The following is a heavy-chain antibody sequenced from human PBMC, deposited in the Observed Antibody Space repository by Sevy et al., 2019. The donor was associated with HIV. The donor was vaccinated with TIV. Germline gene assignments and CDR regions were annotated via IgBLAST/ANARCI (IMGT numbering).Heavy chain of an antibody. Sequence: ASVKVSCKASGYTFTSYGISWVRQAPGQGLEWMGWISAYNGNTNYAQKLQGRVTMTTDTSTSTAYMELRSLGSDDTAVYYCAGDGYLGTESYYFDYWGQGTLVTVSS. CDR3: AGDGYLGTESYYFDY. CDR2: ISAYNGNT. CDR1: GYTFTSYG. J-gene: IGHJ4*02. V-gene: IGHV1-18*01. D-gene: IGHD7-27*01.